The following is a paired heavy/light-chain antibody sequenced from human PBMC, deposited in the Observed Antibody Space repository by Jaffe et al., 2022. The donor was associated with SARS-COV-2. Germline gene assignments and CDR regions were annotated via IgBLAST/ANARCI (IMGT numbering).Heavy chain of an antibody. Sequence: EVQLLESGGGLVQPGGSLRLSCAASGFTFSSYAMSWVRQAPGKGLEWVSAISGSGGSTYYADSVKGRFTISRDNSKNTLYLQMNSLRAEDTAVYYCAKGRYYDSSGYYPLTLLFDYWGQGTLVTVSS. J-gene: IGHJ4*02. CDR2: ISGSGGST. CDR1: GFTFSSYA. V-gene: IGHV3-23*01. CDR3: AKGRYYDSSGYYPLTLLFDY. D-gene: IGHD3-22*01.
Light chain of an antibody. CDR1: QSVLYSSNNKNY. CDR3: QQYYSTPPA. V-gene: IGKV4-1*01. CDR2: WAS. J-gene: IGKJ1*01. Sequence: DIVMTQSPDSLAVSLGERATINCKSSQSVLYSSNNKNYLAWYQQKPGQPPKLLIYWASTRESGVPDRFSGSGSGTDFTLTISSLQAEDVAVYYCQQYYSTPPAFGQGTKVEIK.